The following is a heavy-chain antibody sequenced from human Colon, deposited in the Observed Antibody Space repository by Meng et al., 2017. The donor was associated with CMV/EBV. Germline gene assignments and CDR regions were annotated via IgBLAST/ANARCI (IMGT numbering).Heavy chain of an antibody. D-gene: IGHD6-25*01. CDR3: ARGPPAARGYCQH. CDR2: ISGSSTTI. J-gene: IGHJ1*01. Sequence: GGSLSLSCAASGFTFSSYSMNWVRQTPGKGLEWVSYISGSSTTIYYADSVKGRFTISRDNAKNSLYLQMNSLIAEDTAVYYCARGPPAARGYCQHWGQGTLVTVSS. V-gene: IGHV3-48*04. CDR1: GFTFSSYS.